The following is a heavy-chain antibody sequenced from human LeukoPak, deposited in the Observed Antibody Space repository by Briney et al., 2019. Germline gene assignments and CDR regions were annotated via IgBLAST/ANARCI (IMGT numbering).Heavy chain of an antibody. CDR2: IYYSGST. V-gene: IGHV4-59*01. J-gene: IGHJ6*02. CDR3: ARVGGTNYYYYGMDV. Sequence: PSETLSLTCTVSGGSISNYYWSWIRQPPGKGLEWIGYIYYSGSTNYNPSLKSRVTISVDTSKNQFSLKLSSVTAADTAVYYCARVGGTNYYYYGMDVWGQGTTVTVSS. CDR1: GGSISNYY. D-gene: IGHD1-26*01.